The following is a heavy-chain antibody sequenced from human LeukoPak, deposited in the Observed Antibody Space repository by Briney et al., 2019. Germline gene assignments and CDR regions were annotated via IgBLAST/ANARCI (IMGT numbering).Heavy chain of an antibody. D-gene: IGHD6-13*01. J-gene: IGHJ5*02. CDR3: ARDGWSSRWDNWFDP. CDR2: IYTSGST. CDR1: GGSISSYY. V-gene: IGHV4-4*07. Sequence: SETLSLTCTVSGGSISSYYWSWIRQPAGKGLEWIGRIYTSGSTNYNPSLKSRVTMSVDTSKNQFSLKLSSVTAADTAVYYCARDGWSSRWDNWFDPWGQGTLVTVSS.